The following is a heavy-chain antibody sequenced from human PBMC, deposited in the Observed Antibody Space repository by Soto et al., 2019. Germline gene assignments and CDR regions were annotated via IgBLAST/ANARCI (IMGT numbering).Heavy chain of an antibody. CDR3: VKDLYDDFWKFAFHI. CDR1: GFTCSGYG. D-gene: IGHD3-3*01. Sequence: GRSMRLSCSTFGFTCSGYGMHWVRQATGKGLEYVSAISSNGGSTYYADSVKGRFTISRDNSKNTLYLQMSSLRAEDTAVYYCVKDLYDDFWKFAFHIGGQGTMVTVSS. J-gene: IGHJ3*02. CDR2: ISSNGGST. V-gene: IGHV3-64D*06.